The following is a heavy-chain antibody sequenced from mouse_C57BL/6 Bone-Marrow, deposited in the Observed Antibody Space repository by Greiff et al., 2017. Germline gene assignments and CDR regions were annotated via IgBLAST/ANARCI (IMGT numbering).Heavy chain of an antibody. CDR1: GFTFSDYY. D-gene: IGHD4-1*01. V-gene: IGHV5-12*01. CDR2: ISNGGGST. J-gene: IGHJ3*01. CDR3: ARLGRFAY. Sequence: EVMLVESGGGLVQPGGSLKLSCAASGFTFSDYYMYWVRQTPEQRLEWVAYISNGGGSTYYPDTVKGRFTISRDTAKNTLYLQLSRLKSEDTAMYYCARLGRFAYWGQGTLVTVSA.